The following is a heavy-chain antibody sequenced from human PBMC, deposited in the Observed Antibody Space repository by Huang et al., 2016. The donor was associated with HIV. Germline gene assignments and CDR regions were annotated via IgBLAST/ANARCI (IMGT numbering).Heavy chain of an antibody. Sequence: QVELQQSGPGLLKPSQTLSLTCGISGDSVSSNSVTWNWIRQSPSRGLEGLGRTDYRSKWYNDEAESVKGRINIDADTSKNQLSLQLKFVVPEDSAVYFCARGYDFYYDRRGYSFDYWGQGSLVTVSS. CDR1: GDSVSSNSVT. J-gene: IGHJ4*02. CDR2: TDYRSKWYN. D-gene: IGHD3-22*01. V-gene: IGHV6-1*01. CDR3: ARGYDFYYDRRGYSFDY.